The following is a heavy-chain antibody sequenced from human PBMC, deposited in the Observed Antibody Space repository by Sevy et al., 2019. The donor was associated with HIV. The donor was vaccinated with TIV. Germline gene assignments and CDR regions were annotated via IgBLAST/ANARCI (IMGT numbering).Heavy chain of an antibody. CDR2: TSFDGSNT. D-gene: IGHD2-21*02. J-gene: IGHJ4*02. CDR3: VTVGPGTDWYSYYLES. CDR1: GFPFRKYG. Sequence: GGSLRLSCVASGFPFRKYGMHWVRQAPGKGLEWLAVTSFDGSNTDYVDSEKGRFTISRDNSKNTLYLQMNNLRAEDTATYFCVTVGPGTDWYSYYLESWGRGTLVTVSS. V-gene: IGHV3-30*03.